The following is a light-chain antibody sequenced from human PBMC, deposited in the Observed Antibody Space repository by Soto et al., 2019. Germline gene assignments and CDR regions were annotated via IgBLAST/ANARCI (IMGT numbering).Light chain of an antibody. CDR3: ASYTTGRIRV. Sequence: QSVLTQPASVSASPGQSITLSCTGTSSDIGAYNSVSWYQQHPGEAPQLIIYDVSYRPSGISSRFSGSKSGNTASLTVSGLQADDDADYYCASYTTGRIRVFGGGTKLTVL. V-gene: IGLV2-14*03. CDR2: DVS. CDR1: SSDIGAYNS. J-gene: IGLJ2*01.